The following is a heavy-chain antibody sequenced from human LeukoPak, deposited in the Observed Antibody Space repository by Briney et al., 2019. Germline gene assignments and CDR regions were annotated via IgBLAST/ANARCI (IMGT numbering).Heavy chain of an antibody. CDR3: ARDLDYYDSSGYSPGGY. CDR1: GYTFTSYD. Sequence: ASVKVSCKASGYTFTSYDINWVRQATGQGLEWMGIINPSGGSTSYAQKFQGRVTMTRDMSTSTVYMELSSLRSEDTAVYYCARDLDYYDSSGYSPGGYWGQGTLVTVSS. D-gene: IGHD3-22*01. CDR2: INPSGGST. J-gene: IGHJ4*02. V-gene: IGHV1-46*01.